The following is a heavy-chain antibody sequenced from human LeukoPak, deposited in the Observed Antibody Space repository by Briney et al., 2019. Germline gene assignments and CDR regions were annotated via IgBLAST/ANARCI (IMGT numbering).Heavy chain of an antibody. D-gene: IGHD6-19*01. CDR2: ISGSVGVT. V-gene: IGHV3-23*01. CDR3: AKSVGWVKYYFDY. Sequence: PGGALRLSCVPSGISFNNYAMSWVRQAPGEGVEWVSDISGSVGVTHYADSVKRPFTIYRDNSKNTLYLQMNSLRAEDTAVYYCAKSVGWVKYYFDYWGQGTLVTVSS. CDR1: GISFNNYA. J-gene: IGHJ4*02.